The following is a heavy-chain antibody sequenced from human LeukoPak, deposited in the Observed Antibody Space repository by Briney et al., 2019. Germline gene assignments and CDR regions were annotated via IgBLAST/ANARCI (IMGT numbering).Heavy chain of an antibody. CDR1: GFTFSSYA. CDR3: ARGKHIVVVTAIRRRDAFDI. J-gene: IGHJ3*02. D-gene: IGHD2-21*02. Sequence: GRSLRLSCAASGFTFSSYAVHWVRQDPGKGLEWVAVISYDGSNKYYADSVKGRFTISRDNSKNTLYLQMNSLRAEDTAVYYCARGKHIVVVTAIRRRDAFDIWGQGTMVTVSS. V-gene: IGHV3-30-3*01. CDR2: ISYDGSNK.